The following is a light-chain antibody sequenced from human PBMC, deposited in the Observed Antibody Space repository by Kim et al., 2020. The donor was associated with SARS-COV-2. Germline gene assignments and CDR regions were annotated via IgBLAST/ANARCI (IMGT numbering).Light chain of an antibody. Sequence: ASVGGIVTLPCRASQGISSYLAWYQQKPGKAPKLLIYAASTLQSGVPSRFSGSGSGTDFTLTISSLQPEDFATYFCQQLNSFPYTFGQGTKLEI. J-gene: IGKJ2*01. CDR1: QGISSY. CDR2: AAS. V-gene: IGKV1-9*01. CDR3: QQLNSFPYT.